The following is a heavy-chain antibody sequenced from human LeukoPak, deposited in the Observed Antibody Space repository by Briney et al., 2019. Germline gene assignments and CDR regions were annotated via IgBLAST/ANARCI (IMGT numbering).Heavy chain of an antibody. CDR1: GGSISSSSYY. Sequence: SETLSLTCTVSGGSISSSSYYWGSSRQPAGKGLEWIGSSYYSGSTCYNPSLKSRVTISVDTSKNHFSLKLSSVTAADTAVYYCATRGGCSSTSCNNWFDPWGQGTLVTVSS. D-gene: IGHD2-2*01. J-gene: IGHJ5*02. CDR3: ATRGGCSSTSCNNWFDP. V-gene: IGHV4-39*07. CDR2: SYYSGST.